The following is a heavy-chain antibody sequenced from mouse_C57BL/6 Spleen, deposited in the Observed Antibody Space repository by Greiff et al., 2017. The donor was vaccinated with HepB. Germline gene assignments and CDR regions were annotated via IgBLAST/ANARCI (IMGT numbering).Heavy chain of an antibody. CDR1: GFTFSDYY. CDR3: ARVYGSVFDY. Sequence: EVMLVESEGGLVQPGSSMKLSCTASGFTFSDYYMAWVRQVPEKGLEWVANINYDGSSTYYLDSLKSRFIISRDNAKNILYLQMSSLKSEDTATYYCARVYGSVFDYWGQGTTLTVSS. CDR2: INYDGSST. J-gene: IGHJ2*01. D-gene: IGHD1-1*01. V-gene: IGHV5-16*01.